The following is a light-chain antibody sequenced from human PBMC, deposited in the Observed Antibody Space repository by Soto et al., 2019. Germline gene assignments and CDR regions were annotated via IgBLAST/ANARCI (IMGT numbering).Light chain of an antibody. V-gene: IGKV1-5*01. J-gene: IGKJ1*01. CDR3: LQDHDDSWT. Sequence: DIQMTQSPSTLSASVGDRVTITCRASQTISSWLAWYQQKPGKAPTLLIYAASNLQSGVPSRFRGSRSGTEFTLTVSSLQPEDFATYYCLQDHDDSWTFGQGPRWIS. CDR1: QTISSW. CDR2: AAS.